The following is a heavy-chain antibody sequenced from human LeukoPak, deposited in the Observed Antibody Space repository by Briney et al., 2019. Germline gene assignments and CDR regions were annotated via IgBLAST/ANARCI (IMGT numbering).Heavy chain of an antibody. J-gene: IGHJ3*01. CDR1: GFTFSGFW. CDR3: ARSSYSSSSSV. Sequence: GGSLRLSCAVSGFTFSGFWMSWSRQAPGKGLEWVASINSDGSEGYYADVVKGRFTISRDNAKNSLYLQINSLRAEDTAVYYVARSSYSSSSSVWGQGTMVTVSS. V-gene: IGHV3-7*03. D-gene: IGHD6-6*01. CDR2: INSDGSEG.